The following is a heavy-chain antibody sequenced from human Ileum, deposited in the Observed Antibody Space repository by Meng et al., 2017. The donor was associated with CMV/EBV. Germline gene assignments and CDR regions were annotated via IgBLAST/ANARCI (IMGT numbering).Heavy chain of an antibody. V-gene: IGHV4-4*07. CDR2: IHIGGTT. Sequence: QVALPESGPGLVKPSETLSLTCTVSSDSISRNYWNWIRQPAGKGLESIGRIHIGGTTDYNPSLKSRVTMSVDTSKNQLSLKLTSVTAADTAVYYCARGYCSGATCYPYYFDYWGQGTLVTVSS. CDR1: SDSISRNY. J-gene: IGHJ4*02. D-gene: IGHD2-15*01. CDR3: ARGYCSGATCYPYYFDY.